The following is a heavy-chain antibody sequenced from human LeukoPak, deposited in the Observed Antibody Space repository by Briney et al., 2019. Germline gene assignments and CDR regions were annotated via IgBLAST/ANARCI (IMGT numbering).Heavy chain of an antibody. V-gene: IGHV4-38-2*01. CDR2: IYHTGSA. J-gene: IGHJ4*02. CDR1: GYSFTSGHY. D-gene: IGHD3-10*01. CDR3: ARHREPSGSYSAFDY. Sequence: SETLSLTCSVSGYSFTSGHYWGWIRQPPGKGLEWIANIYHTGSAHYNPSLKSRVTISVDTSKNQFSLSLSSVSAADTALYYCARHREPSGSYSAFDYWGQGALVTVSS.